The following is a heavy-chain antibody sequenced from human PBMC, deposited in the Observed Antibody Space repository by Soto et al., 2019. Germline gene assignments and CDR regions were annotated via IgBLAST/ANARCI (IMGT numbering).Heavy chain of an antibody. CDR1: GYTFRNYG. V-gene: IGHV1-18*01. D-gene: IGHD1-26*01. CDR2: VSAYNRNS. Sequence: QVQLVQSGSEVKKPGASVRVTCKASGYTFRNYGISWVREAPGQGLEWMGWVSAYNRNSNYAQKFEDRVIMTADTATSTAYWGLRGLRSDDTAIYYCARDRQWEPLLYWGQGTLVTVSS. CDR3: ARDRQWEPLLY. J-gene: IGHJ4*02.